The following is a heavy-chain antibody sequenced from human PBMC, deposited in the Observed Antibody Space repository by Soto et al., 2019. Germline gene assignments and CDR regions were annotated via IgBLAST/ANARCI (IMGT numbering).Heavy chain of an antibody. D-gene: IGHD3-16*02. CDR2: IKAANGDT. Sequence: QVHLVQSGAEERKPGASVRVSCETSGYRFTAYAIHWVRQAPGQRPEWMGWIKAANGDTRYAQNSQTRLTIPSYTSASTAYMDLSSLRFEDTAVYDRARSAISPSGGLIGPFDFWGQGNLVAVSS. CDR1: GYRFTAYA. J-gene: IGHJ4*02. V-gene: IGHV1-3*05. CDR3: ARSAISPSGGLIGPFDF.